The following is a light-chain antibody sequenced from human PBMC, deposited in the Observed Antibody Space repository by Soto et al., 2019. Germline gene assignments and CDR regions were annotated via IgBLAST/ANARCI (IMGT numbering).Light chain of an antibody. Sequence: IHLTHSPSSLSASVLDRVTITCRASQGISSALAWYQQKPGKAPKLLIYAASSLQSGVPSRFSGSGSGTDFTLTISSLQPEDFATYYCQQSYSTPPITFGQGTRPEIK. V-gene: IGKV1-39*01. J-gene: IGKJ5*01. CDR3: QQSYSTPPIT. CDR2: AAS. CDR1: QGISSA.